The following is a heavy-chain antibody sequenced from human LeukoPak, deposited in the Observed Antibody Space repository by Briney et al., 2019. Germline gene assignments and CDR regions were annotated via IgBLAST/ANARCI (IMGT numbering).Heavy chain of an antibody. D-gene: IGHD3-3*01. J-gene: IGHJ4*02. CDR3: ARKHYDFWSGLDYFDY. CDR1: GFTFSSYS. CDR2: ISSSSSYI. Sequence: PGGSLRLSCAAPGFTFSSYSMNWVRQAPGKGLEWVSSISSSSSYIYYADSVKGRFTISRDNAKNSLYLQMNSLRAEDTAVYYCARKHYDFWSGLDYFDYWGQGTLVTVSS. V-gene: IGHV3-21*01.